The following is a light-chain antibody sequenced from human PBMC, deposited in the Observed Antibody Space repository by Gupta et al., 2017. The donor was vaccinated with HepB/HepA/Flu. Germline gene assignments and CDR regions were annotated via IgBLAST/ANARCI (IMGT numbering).Light chain of an antibody. Sequence: EIVLTQSPATLSLSPGERATLSCRASQSVRNYLAWYQQKPGQAPRLLIYDASNRATDIPARFSGSGYGTDFTLTISSRKPEDFAIYYCQQRSNWPLLTFGGGTKVEIK. CDR3: QQRSNWPLLT. V-gene: IGKV3-11*01. CDR1: QSVRNY. CDR2: DAS. J-gene: IGKJ4*01.